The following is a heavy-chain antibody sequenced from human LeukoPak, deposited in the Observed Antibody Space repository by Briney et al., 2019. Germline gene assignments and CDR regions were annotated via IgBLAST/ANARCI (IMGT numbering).Heavy chain of an antibody. CDR2: ISSSGSTI. Sequence: GGSLRLSCAASGFTFSDYYMSWIRQAPGKGLEWVSYISSSGSTIYYADSVKGRFTISRDNSKNTLYLQMNSLRAEDTAVYYCARDPMVRGVISPYWFDYWGQGTLVTVSS. J-gene: IGHJ4*02. V-gene: IGHV3-11*04. CDR3: ARDPMVRGVISPYWFDY. CDR1: GFTFSDYY. D-gene: IGHD3-10*01.